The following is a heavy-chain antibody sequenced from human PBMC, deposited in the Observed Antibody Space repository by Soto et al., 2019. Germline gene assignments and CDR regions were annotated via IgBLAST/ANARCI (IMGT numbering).Heavy chain of an antibody. V-gene: IGHV1-18*01. CDR2: ISGYNGDT. D-gene: IGHD3-9*01. J-gene: IGHJ5*02. CDR3: ARTRYFDWFWFDP. Sequence: ASVKVSCKASGYTFTRYGISWVRQAPGQGLEWMGWISGYNGDTNYAQKLQGRVTMTTDTSTSTAYMELRSLRSDDTAVYYCARTRYFDWFWFDPSGQGTLVTVS. CDR1: GYTFTRYG.